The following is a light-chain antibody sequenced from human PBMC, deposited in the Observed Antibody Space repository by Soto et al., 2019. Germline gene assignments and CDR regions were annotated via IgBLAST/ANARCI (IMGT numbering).Light chain of an antibody. CDR2: EDT. Sequence: QSALTQPASVSGSLGQSITISCTGTSSDIGTYNYVSWYQQHPGKSPKLMIYEDTNRPSGISYRFSGSKSGNTASLTISGLQAEDEADYYCSSYTSSNTWVFGGGTKVTVL. V-gene: IGLV2-14*03. J-gene: IGLJ3*02. CDR1: SSDIGTYNY. CDR3: SSYTSSNTWV.